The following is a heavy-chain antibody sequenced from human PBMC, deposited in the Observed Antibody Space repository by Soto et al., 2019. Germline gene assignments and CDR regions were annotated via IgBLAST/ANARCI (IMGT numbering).Heavy chain of an antibody. D-gene: IGHD6-13*01. V-gene: IGHV3-15*07. CDR2: IKSKTDGGTT. CDR1: GFTFSNAW. CDR3: TTYTIAAAGPFDY. Sequence: GGSLRLSCAASGFTFSNAWMNWVRQAPGKGLEWVGRIKSKTDGGTTDYAAPVKGRFTISRDDSKNTLYLQMNSLKTEDTAVYYCTTYTIAAAGPFDYWGQGTLVTVSS. J-gene: IGHJ4*02.